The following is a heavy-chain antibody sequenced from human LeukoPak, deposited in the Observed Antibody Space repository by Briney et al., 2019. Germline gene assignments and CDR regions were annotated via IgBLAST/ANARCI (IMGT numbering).Heavy chain of an antibody. CDR2: IIPILGIA. Sequence: ASVKVSCKASGGTFSSYAISWVRQAPGQGLEWMGRIIPILGIANYAQKFQGRVTITADKSTSTAYMELSSLRSEDTAVYYCARGAFCSSTSCSELNWFDPWGKGPLVPVS. J-gene: IGHJ5*02. D-gene: IGHD2-2*01. V-gene: IGHV1-69*04. CDR3: ARGAFCSSTSCSELNWFDP. CDR1: GGTFSSYA.